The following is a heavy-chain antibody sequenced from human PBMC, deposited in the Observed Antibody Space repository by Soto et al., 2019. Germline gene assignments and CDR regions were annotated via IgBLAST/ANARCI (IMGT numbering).Heavy chain of an antibody. CDR2: ISYDGSNK. Sequence: LRLSCAASGFTFSSYAMHWVRQAPGKGLEWVAVISYDGSNKYYADSVKGRFTISRDNSKNTLYLQMNSLRAEDTAVYYCASLVTVVTADWFDPWGQGTLVTVSS. V-gene: IGHV3-30-3*01. CDR1: GFTFSSYA. J-gene: IGHJ5*02. CDR3: ASLVTVVTADWFDP. D-gene: IGHD2-21*02.